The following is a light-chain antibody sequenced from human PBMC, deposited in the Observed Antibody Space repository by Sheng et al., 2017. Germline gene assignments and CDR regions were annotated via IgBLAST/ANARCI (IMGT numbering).Light chain of an antibody. CDR1: SSDVGAYNY. Sequence: QSALTQPPSASGSPGQSVTISCTGTSSDVGAYNYVSWYQQHPGKAPNLVIYEVSKRPSGSRHRFSGSKSGNTASLTVSGLQAEDEADYYCSSYAGSNISVFGSGTKVTVL. CDR3: SSYAGSNISV. J-gene: IGLJ1*01. CDR2: EVS. V-gene: IGLV2-8*01.